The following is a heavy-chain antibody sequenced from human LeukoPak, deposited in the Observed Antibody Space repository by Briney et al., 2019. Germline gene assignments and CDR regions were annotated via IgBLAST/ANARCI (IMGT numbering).Heavy chain of an antibody. CDR2: IFYTGNT. Sequence: PSETLSLTCTVSGGSILDSTYYWAWIRQPPGKGLEWIATIFYTGNTHYNPSLKSRVTMSVDTVKNQFSLNLNSVTAADTAVYYCARQSSGYYYGWFDPWGQGALVTVSS. D-gene: IGHD3-22*01. V-gene: IGHV4-39*01. CDR3: ARQSSGYYYGWFDP. CDR1: GGSILDSTYY. J-gene: IGHJ5*02.